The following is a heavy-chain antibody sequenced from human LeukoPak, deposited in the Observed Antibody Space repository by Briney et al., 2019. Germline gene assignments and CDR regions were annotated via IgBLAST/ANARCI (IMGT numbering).Heavy chain of an antibody. D-gene: IGHD6-13*01. CDR3: AKSRYSSSPDY. CDR2: ISYDGSNK. Sequence: GGSLRLSCAASGFTFSSYGMHWVRQAPGKGLEWVAVISYDGSNKYYADSVKGRFTISRDNSKHTLYLQMNSLRAEDTAVYYCAKSRYSSSPDYWGQGTLVTVSS. J-gene: IGHJ4*02. V-gene: IGHV3-30*18. CDR1: GFTFSSYG.